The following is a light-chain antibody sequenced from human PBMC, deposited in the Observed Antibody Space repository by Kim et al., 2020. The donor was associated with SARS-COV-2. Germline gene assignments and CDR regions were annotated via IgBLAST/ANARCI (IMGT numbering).Light chain of an antibody. CDR1: QSISNY. Sequence: SASVGDRVTITCRASQSISNYLNWYQQKPGTAPQLLIYAASSLQSGVRSRFSGSGSGTDFTLTISSRQPEDFATYYCQQSYSTPYSFGQGTKLEI. V-gene: IGKV1-39*01. J-gene: IGKJ2*03. CDR2: AAS. CDR3: QQSYSTPYS.